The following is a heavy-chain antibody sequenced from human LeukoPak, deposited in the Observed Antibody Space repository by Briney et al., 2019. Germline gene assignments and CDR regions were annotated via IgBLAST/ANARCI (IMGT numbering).Heavy chain of an antibody. CDR3: ARAPSDYYYYMDV. CDR2: IIPIFGTA. V-gene: IGHV1-69*06. CDR1: GYTFTSYY. Sequence: ASVKVSCKASGYTFTSYYMHWVRQAPGQGLEWMGGIIPIFGTANYAQKFQGRVTITADKSTSTAYMELSSLRSEDTAVYYCARAPSDYYYYMDVWGKGTTVTVSS. J-gene: IGHJ6*03.